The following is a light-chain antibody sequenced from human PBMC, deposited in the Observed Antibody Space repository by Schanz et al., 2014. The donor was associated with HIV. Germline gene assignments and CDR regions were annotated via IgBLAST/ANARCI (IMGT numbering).Light chain of an antibody. J-gene: IGLJ1*01. CDR1: SSNVGGYNY. V-gene: IGLV2-8*01. CDR2: DVS. Sequence: QSALTQPPSASGSRGQSVAISCTGSSSNVGGYNYVSWYQQHPGKAPKLMILDVSQRPSGVSDRFSGSKSDNTASLTISGLHADDEADYYCCSYADGGTYVFGTGTKVTVL. CDR3: CSYADGGTYV.